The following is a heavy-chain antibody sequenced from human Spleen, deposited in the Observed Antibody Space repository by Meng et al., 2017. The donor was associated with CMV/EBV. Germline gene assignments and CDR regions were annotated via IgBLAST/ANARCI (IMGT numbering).Heavy chain of an antibody. CDR3: AHISDYDFWSGYYNALFDY. CDR2: IYWNDDK. Sequence: SGPTLVKPTQTLTLTCTFSGFSPTSSGEGVGWIRQPPGKALDWLALIYWNDDKRFSPSLKSRLTITKDTSKNQVVLTMTNMDPVDTATYYCAHISDYDFWSGYYNALFDYWGQGTLVTVSS. CDR1: GFSPTSSGEG. V-gene: IGHV2-5*01. J-gene: IGHJ4*02. D-gene: IGHD3-3*01.